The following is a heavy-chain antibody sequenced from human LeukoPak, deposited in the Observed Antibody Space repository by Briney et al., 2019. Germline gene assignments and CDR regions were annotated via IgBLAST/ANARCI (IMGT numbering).Heavy chain of an antibody. CDR3: ARDSSVCAFDV. D-gene: IGHD6-6*01. CDR1: GFTFSPYT. Sequence: PGGSLRLPCAASGFTFSPYTMHWFRQPPGKGLECLSYINTGSTTIYYADSVKGRFTISRDNAKNSLYLQLNSLRAEDTAVYYCARDSSVCAFDVWGQGTMVTVSS. V-gene: IGHV3-48*01. J-gene: IGHJ3*01. CDR2: INTGSTTI.